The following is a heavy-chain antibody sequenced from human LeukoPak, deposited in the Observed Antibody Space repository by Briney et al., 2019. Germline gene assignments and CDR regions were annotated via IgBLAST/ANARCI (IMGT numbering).Heavy chain of an antibody. CDR1: GGSISSYY. D-gene: IGHD2-2*01. V-gene: IGHV4-4*07. Sequence: PSETLSLTCTVSGGSISSYYWSWIRQPAGKGLEWIGRIYTSGSTNYNPSLKSRVTMSVDTSKNQFSLKLSSVTAADTAVYYCARDHYCSSTSCYPDYWGQGTLVTVSS. CDR2: IYTSGST. CDR3: ARDHYCSSTSCYPDY. J-gene: IGHJ4*02.